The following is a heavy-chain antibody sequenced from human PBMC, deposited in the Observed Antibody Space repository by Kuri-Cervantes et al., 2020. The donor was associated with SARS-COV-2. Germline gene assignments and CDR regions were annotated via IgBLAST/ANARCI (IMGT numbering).Heavy chain of an antibody. CDR1: GFTFSSYG. CDR2: ISGSGGST. CDR3: ARDTTVTTERYYGMDV. Sequence: GESLKISCAASGFTFSSYGMHWVRQAPGKGLEWVSAISGSGGSTYYADSVKGRFTISRDNSKNTLYLQINSLSSEDTAVYYCARDTTVTTERYYGMDVWGQGTTVTVSS. V-gene: IGHV3-23*01. D-gene: IGHD4-17*01. J-gene: IGHJ6*02.